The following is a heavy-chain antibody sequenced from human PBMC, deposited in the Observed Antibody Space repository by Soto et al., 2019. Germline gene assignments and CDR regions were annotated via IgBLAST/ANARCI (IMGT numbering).Heavy chain of an antibody. V-gene: IGHV4-61*08. CDR2: IYYSGST. Sequence: SETLSLTCTVSGGSISSGGYYWSWIRQHPGKGLEWIGYIYYSGSTNYNPSLKSRVTISVDTSKNQFSLKLSSVTAADTAVYYCARVVVTTLGFDPWGQGTLVTVSS. D-gene: IGHD4-4*01. CDR1: GGSISSGGYY. CDR3: ARVVVTTLGFDP. J-gene: IGHJ5*02.